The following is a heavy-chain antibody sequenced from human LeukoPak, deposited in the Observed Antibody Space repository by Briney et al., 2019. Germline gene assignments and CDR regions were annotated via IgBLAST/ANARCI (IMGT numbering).Heavy chain of an antibody. Sequence: SETLSLTCTVSGGSISSYFWTWIRQPPGKGLEWIGYIYYSGTTNYNPSLKSRVTISVDTSKNHFSLKLNSVTTADTAVYYCARALQYGDSWWFDPWGQGTLVTVSS. CDR3: ARALQYGDSWWFDP. D-gene: IGHD4-17*01. CDR1: GGSISSYF. V-gene: IGHV4-59*01. J-gene: IGHJ5*02. CDR2: IYYSGTT.